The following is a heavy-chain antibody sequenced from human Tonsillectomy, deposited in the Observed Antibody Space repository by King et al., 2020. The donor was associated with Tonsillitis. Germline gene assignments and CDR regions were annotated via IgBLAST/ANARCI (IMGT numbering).Heavy chain of an antibody. Sequence: QLVQSGAEVKKPGESLRISCKGSGYSFTSYWISCVRQMPGKGRELWGSIDPSDSYTNYSPSFQGHVTISADKSISTAYLQWSSLKASDTAMYYCVGNGEEIDYWGQGTLVTVSS. CDR3: VGNGEEIDY. J-gene: IGHJ4*02. CDR1: GYSFTSYW. D-gene: IGHD4-17*01. CDR2: IDPSDSYT. V-gene: IGHV5-10-1*03.